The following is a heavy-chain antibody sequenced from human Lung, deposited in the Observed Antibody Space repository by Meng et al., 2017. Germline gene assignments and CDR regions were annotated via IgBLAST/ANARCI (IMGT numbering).Heavy chain of an antibody. CDR3: TWDDKAVSDY. CDR1: GFYFSNAW. V-gene: IGHV3-15*01. Sequence: EVHLVESGGGLVQPGGSLRLSCAASGFYFSNAWMSWVRQAPGKGLEWVGRIKSNTDGGTTEYAAPVTGRFTISRDDSKSTLNLHLSGLRTDDTGVYYCTWDDKAVSDYWGQGTLVTVSS. CDR2: IKSNTDGGTT. D-gene: IGHD3-9*01. J-gene: IGHJ4*02.